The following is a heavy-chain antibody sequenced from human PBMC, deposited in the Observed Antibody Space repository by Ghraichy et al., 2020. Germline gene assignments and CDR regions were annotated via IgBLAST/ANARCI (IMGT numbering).Heavy chain of an antibody. D-gene: IGHD6-19*01. V-gene: IGHV4-39*02. J-gene: IGHJ4*02. CDR1: GDSINSNNYD. Sequence: GSLRLSCSVSGDSINSNNYDGGWIRQSPGMGLEWIGSIFYTGGTYYNPSLKSRVTMSVDNSKSHFSLKLTSVTATDTAVYYCARLGPHIAVAGSGGIDSWGQGTLVTVSS. CDR2: IFYTGGT. CDR3: ARLGPHIAVAGSGGIDS.